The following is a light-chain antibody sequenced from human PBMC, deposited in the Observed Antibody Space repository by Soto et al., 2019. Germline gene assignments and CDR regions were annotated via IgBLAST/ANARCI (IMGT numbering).Light chain of an antibody. CDR1: QSVSIY. CDR2: DAS. V-gene: IGKV3-11*01. J-gene: IGKJ3*01. Sequence: ETVLTQSPATLSLSPGERATLSCRASQSVSIYLAWYQQKPGQAPRLLIYDASKRAPGVPARFSGSGSGTDFGLTISSLEPEDFGVYYCQQRSNWVFGPGTKVDIK. CDR3: QQRSNWV.